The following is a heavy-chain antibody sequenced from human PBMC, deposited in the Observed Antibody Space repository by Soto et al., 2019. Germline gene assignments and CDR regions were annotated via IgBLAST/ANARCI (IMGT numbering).Heavy chain of an antibody. V-gene: IGHV4-39*01. CDR2: IYYSGST. CDR1: GGSISSSSYY. CDR3: ARDILSRNWFDP. D-gene: IGHD5-12*01. J-gene: IGHJ5*02. Sequence: QLQLQESGPGLVKPSETLSLTCTVSGGSISSSSYYWGWIRQPPGKGLEWIGSIYYSGSTYYNPSLKSRVTISVDTSKNQFSLKLSSVTAADTAVYYCARDILSRNWFDPWGQGTLVTVSS.